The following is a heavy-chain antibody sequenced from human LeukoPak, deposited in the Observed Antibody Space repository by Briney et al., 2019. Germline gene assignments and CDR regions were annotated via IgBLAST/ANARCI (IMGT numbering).Heavy chain of an antibody. D-gene: IGHD4-17*01. V-gene: IGHV4-59*11. CDR1: GGSFSSHY. Sequence: SETLSLTCTVSGGSFSSHYWSWIRQPPGKGLEWIGYISYIGSTNYNPSLKSRVTISVDTSKKQFSLKLSSVTAADTAVYYCARDPATVTKGLDIWGQGTMVTVSS. J-gene: IGHJ3*02. CDR3: ARDPATVTKGLDI. CDR2: ISYIGST.